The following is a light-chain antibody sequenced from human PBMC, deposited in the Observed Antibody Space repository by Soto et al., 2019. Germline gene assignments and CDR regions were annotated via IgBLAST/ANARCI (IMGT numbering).Light chain of an antibody. Sequence: QSALTQPRSVSGSPGQSVTISCTGTSSDIGTYNSVSWYQQNPGRAPKLMIHDVSMRPSGVPDRFSGSKSGNTASLTISGLQPEDEADYYCCSYAGSHTAFGGGTKLTVL. J-gene: IGLJ2*01. V-gene: IGLV2-11*01. CDR2: DVS. CDR1: SSDIGTYNS. CDR3: CSYAGSHTA.